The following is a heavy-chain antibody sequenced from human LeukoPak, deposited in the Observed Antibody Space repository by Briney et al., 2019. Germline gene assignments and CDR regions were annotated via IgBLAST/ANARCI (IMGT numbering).Heavy chain of an antibody. J-gene: IGHJ5*02. CDR1: GGTFSSYA. CDR3: ARGDSSGWYPNWFDP. V-gene: IGHV1-69*06. CDR2: IIPIFGTA. Sequence: SVKVSCKASGGTFSSYAISWVRQAPGQGLEWMGGIIPIFGTANYAQKFRGRVTITADKSTRTAYMELSSLRSGDTAVYYCARGDSSGWYPNWFDPWGQGTLVTVSS. D-gene: IGHD6-19*01.